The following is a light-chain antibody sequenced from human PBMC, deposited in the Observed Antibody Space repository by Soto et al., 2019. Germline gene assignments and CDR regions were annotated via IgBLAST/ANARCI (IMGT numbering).Light chain of an antibody. J-gene: IGKJ4*01. CDR3: QQADSFPLT. CDR2: TAS. V-gene: IGKV1-12*01. CDR1: QSISSY. Sequence: DIQMTQSPSSVSASVGDRVTITCRASQSISSYLAWYQHKPGKAPNLLIYTASILHSGVPSRFSGSGSGTDFTFTISNLQPEDFATYYCQQADSFPLTLGGGTKVEIK.